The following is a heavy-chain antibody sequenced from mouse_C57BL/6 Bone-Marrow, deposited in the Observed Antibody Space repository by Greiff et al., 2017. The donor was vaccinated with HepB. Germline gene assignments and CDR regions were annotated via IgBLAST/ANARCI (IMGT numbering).Heavy chain of an antibody. CDR2: IDPETGGT. D-gene: IGHD3-2*02. J-gene: IGHJ4*01. V-gene: IGHV1-15*01. Sequence: VKLQESGAELVRPGASVTLSCKASGYTFTDYEMHWVKQTPVHGLEWIGAIDPETGGTAYNQKFKGKAILTADKSSSTAYMELRSLTSEDSAVYYCTRRQLRDGAMDYWGQGTSVTVSS. CDR1: GYTFTDYE. CDR3: TRRQLRDGAMDY.